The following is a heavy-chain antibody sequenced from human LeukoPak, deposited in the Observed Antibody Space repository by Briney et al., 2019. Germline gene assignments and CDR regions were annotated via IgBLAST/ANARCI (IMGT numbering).Heavy chain of an antibody. CDR1: GGSISSYY. CDR2: IYTSGST. Sequence: PSETLSLTCTVSGGSISSYYWSWIRQPAGKGLEWIGRIYTSGSTNYNPSLKSRVTMSVDTSKNQFSLKLSSVTAADTAVYYCARGRLYYYDSSGYYGYWGQGTLVTVSS. D-gene: IGHD3-22*01. V-gene: IGHV4-4*07. CDR3: ARGRLYYYDSSGYYGY. J-gene: IGHJ4*02.